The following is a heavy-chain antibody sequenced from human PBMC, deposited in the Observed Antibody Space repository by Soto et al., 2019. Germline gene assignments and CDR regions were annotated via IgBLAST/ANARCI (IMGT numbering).Heavy chain of an antibody. J-gene: IGHJ4*02. CDR2: IRGVAGST. Sequence: GGSLRLSCAASGFTFSTFDMTWVRQAPGKGLEWVSLIRGVAGSTHYPDSAKGRFTISKDTSNNVLYLEMNSLRADDTAVYFCVKGAWLDYWGQGNMVTVS. CDR3: VKGAWLDY. CDR1: GFTFSTFD. V-gene: IGHV3-23*01.